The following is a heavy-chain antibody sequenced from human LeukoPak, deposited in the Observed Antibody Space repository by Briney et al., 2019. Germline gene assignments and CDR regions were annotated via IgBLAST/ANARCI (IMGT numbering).Heavy chain of an antibody. V-gene: IGHV1-2*02. D-gene: IGHD6-19*01. J-gene: IGHJ6*03. Sequence: GASVKVSCKASGDTFTGYYIHWVRQAPGQGLEWMGWINPNSGGTNYAQKFQGRVTMTRDTSISTAYMGLSRLRSDDIAIYFCATTGREDSSGWFSYFYYYYMDVWGKGTTVTVSS. CDR1: GDTFTGYY. CDR2: INPNSGGT. CDR3: ATTGREDSSGWFSYFYYYYMDV.